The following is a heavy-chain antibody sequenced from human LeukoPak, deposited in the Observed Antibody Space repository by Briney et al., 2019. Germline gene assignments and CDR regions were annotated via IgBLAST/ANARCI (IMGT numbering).Heavy chain of an antibody. V-gene: IGHV4-30-2*01. CDR2: IYHSGST. J-gene: IGHJ4*02. D-gene: IGHD1-20*01. CDR3: ARARVPITEEYYFDY. CDR1: GGSISSGGYS. Sequence: SQTLSLTCAVSGGSISSGGYSWSWIRQPPGKGLEWIGYIYHSGSTYYNPSFKSRVTISVDRSKNQFSLKLSSVTAADTAVYYCARARVPITEEYYFDYWGQGTLVTVSS.